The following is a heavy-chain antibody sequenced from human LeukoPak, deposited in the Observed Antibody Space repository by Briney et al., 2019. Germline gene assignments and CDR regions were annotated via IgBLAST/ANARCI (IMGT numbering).Heavy chain of an antibody. D-gene: IGHD6-13*01. CDR3: ARGVYIAAAQYGY. CDR1: GGSISSYY. CDR2: TYYSGTT. Sequence: PSETLSLTCTVSGGSISSYYWSWIRQPPGKGLEWIGYTYYSGTTNYNPSLKSRVTISVDTSKNQFSLKLSSVTAADTAVYYCARGVYIAAAQYGYWGQGTLVTVSS. J-gene: IGHJ4*02. V-gene: IGHV4-59*01.